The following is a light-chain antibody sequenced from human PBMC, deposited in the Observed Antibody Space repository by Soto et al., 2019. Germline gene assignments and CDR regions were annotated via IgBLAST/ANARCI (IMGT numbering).Light chain of an antibody. V-gene: IGKV1-33*01. Sequence: IHMSHSPSSLSASVGDRVTITCQASQDIKNYLNWYQQKSGKAPKLLIYDASDLETGVPSRFSGSGSGTDFTFTINSLQPEDIATYYCQQYDNLPLTFGGGTKVDIK. CDR3: QQYDNLPLT. CDR2: DAS. J-gene: IGKJ4*01. CDR1: QDIKNY.